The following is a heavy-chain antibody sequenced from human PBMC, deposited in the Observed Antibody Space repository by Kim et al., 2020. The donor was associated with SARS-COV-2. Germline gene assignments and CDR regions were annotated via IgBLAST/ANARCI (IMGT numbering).Heavy chain of an antibody. Sequence: ASVKVSCKASGYTFTSYAMNWVRQAPGQGLEWMGWINTNTGNPTYAQGFTGRFVFSLDTSVSTAYLQISSLKAEDTAVYYCARPVWYSRYYDFWGGYFSPPYFDYWGQGTLVTVSS. CDR3: ARPVWYSRYYDFWGGYFSPPYFDY. J-gene: IGHJ4*02. V-gene: IGHV7-4-1*02. CDR1: GYTFTSYA. D-gene: IGHD3-3*01. CDR2: INTNTGNP.